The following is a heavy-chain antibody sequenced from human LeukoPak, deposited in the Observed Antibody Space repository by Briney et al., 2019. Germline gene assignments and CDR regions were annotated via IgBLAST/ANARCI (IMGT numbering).Heavy chain of an antibody. CDR3: ARGSEVAVPTA. CDR1: GGSISSYY. CDR2: IYYSGST. V-gene: IGHV4-59*08. D-gene: IGHD2-2*01. J-gene: IGHJ4*02. Sequence: ASETLSLTCTVSGGSISSYYWSWIRQPPGKGLEWIGYIYYSGSTNYNPSLKSRVTISVDTSKNVFSLRLSSVTAADTAAYYCARGSEVAVPTAWGQGTLVTVSS.